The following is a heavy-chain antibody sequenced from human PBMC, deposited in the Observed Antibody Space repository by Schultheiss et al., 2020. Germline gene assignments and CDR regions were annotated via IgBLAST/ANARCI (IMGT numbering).Heavy chain of an antibody. D-gene: IGHD6-6*01. Sequence: GGSLRLSCAASGFTFSSYSMNWVRQAPGKGLEWVSSISSSSSYIYYADSVKGRFTISRDNAKNSLYLQMNSLKTEDTAVYYCTTENIAARPEQFDYWGQGTLVTVSS. J-gene: IGHJ4*02. CDR1: GFTFSSYS. CDR2: ISSSSSYI. V-gene: IGHV3-21*03. CDR3: TTENIAARPEQFDY.